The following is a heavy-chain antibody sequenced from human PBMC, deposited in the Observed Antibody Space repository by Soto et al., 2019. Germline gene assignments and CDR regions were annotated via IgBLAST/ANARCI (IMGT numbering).Heavy chain of an antibody. D-gene: IGHD6-6*01. CDR1: GYSFTDYW. CDR2: IYPGDSDT. V-gene: IGHV5-51*01. Sequence: EVQLVQSGAEVTKPGESLKISCKASGYSFTDYWIGWVRQMPGKGLEWMGIIYPGDSDTKYSPSFQGQVTMSADKSISTAYLQWNSLKASDTAMYYCARDGLISSSSFDYWGQGTLVTVSS. CDR3: ARDGLISSSSFDY. J-gene: IGHJ4*02.